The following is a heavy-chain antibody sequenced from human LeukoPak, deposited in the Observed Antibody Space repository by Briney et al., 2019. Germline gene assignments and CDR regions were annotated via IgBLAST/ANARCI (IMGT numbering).Heavy chain of an antibody. J-gene: IGHJ5*02. D-gene: IGHD3-10*01. Sequence: SETLSLTCAVYGGSFSGYYWSWIRQSPGKGLEWIGEINHRGSTNYNPSLKSRVTISVDTSKNQFSLKLSSVTAADTAVYYCARLNYYGSGSYPQTWFDPWGQGTLVTVSS. V-gene: IGHV4-34*01. CDR3: ARLNYYGSGSYPQTWFDP. CDR2: INHRGST. CDR1: GGSFSGYY.